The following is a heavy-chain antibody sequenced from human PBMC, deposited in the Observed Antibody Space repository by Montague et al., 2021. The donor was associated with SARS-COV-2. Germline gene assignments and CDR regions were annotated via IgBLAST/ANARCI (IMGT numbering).Heavy chain of an antibody. V-gene: IGHV6-1*01. CDR3: TQERGPGRTTWDYFDY. CDR1: GDSVSSNRAA. CDR2: TYYRSKWYN. D-gene: IGHD1-14*01. J-gene: IGHJ4*02. Sequence: CAISGDSVSSNRAAWNWNRQAPSRGLEWLGRTYYRSKWYNDHAASVRSRITISPDTSKNQFSLQLNSVTPEDTAVYYCTQERGPGRTTWDYFDYWGQGTLVTGSS.